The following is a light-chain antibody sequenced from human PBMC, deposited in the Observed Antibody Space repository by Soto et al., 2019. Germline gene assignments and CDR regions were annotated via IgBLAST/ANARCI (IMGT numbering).Light chain of an antibody. Sequence: EVVLTQSPDTLSLPPGERATLSCRASQSISSYLAWYQQKPGQAPRLLIHGASSRATGIPDRFSGSGSGTGFTLTVSNLQSEDLAVYYCQQYNNWPPYTFGQGTRLEIK. J-gene: IGKJ5*01. CDR3: QQYNNWPPYT. V-gene: IGKV3D-15*01. CDR1: QSISSY. CDR2: GAS.